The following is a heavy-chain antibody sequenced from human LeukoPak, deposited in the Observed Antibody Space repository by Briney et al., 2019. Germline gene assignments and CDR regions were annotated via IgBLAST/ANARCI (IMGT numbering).Heavy chain of an antibody. J-gene: IGHJ6*02. CDR3: ARDIRLYGEYYYYGMDV. Sequence: GRSLRLSCAASGFTFSSYAMHWVRQAPGKGLEWVAVISYDGSNKYYADSVKGRFTISRDNTKNTRYLQMNSLRAEDTAVYFCARDIRLYGEYYYYGMDVWGQGTTVTVSS. V-gene: IGHV3-30-3*01. CDR2: ISYDGSNK. D-gene: IGHD3-16*01. CDR1: GFTFSSYA.